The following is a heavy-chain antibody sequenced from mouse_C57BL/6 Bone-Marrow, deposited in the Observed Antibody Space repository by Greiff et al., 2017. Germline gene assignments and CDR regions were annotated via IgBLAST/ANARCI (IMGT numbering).Heavy chain of an antibody. CDR2: MHPNGGSP. Sequence: QVQLQQPGAELVKPGASVKLSCKASGYTFTNYWMHWVKQRPGQGLEWIGMMHPNGGSPDYNEKFKSEATLSVDKSSRTAYMELSSLTSEDSAVYYCARSSDYDDYTMDYWGQGTSVTVSS. J-gene: IGHJ4*01. CDR1: GYTFTNYW. CDR3: ARSSDYDDYTMDY. D-gene: IGHD2-4*01. V-gene: IGHV1-64*01.